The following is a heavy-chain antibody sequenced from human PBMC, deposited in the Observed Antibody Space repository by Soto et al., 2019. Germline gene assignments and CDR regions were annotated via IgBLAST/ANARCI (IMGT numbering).Heavy chain of an antibody. CDR2: IIPIFGTA. CDR1: GGTFSSHA. V-gene: IGHV1-69*13. CDR3: ARVGGIARFDY. Sequence: AASVKVSCKASGGTFSSHAISWVRQAPGQGLEWVGGIIPIFGTANYAQKFQGRVTITADESTSTAYMELSSLRSEDTAVYYCARVGGIARFDYWGQGTLVTVSS. J-gene: IGHJ4*02. D-gene: IGHD1-26*01.